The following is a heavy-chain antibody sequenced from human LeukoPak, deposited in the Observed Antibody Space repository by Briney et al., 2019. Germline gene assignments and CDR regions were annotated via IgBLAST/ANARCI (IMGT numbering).Heavy chain of an antibody. Sequence: ASVKVSCKASGYTFTSYDINWVRQATGQGLEWMGWINPNSGGTNYAQKFQGRVTMTRDTSISTAYMELSRLRSDDTAVYYCARGRSQAPPYSGSCNDYWGQGTLVTVSS. CDR3: ARGRSQAPPYSGSCNDY. V-gene: IGHV1-2*02. J-gene: IGHJ4*02. CDR2: INPNSGGT. CDR1: GYTFTSYD. D-gene: IGHD1-26*01.